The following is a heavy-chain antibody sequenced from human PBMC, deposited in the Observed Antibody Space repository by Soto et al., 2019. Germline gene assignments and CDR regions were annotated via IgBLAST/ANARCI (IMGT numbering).Heavy chain of an antibody. V-gene: IGHV3-23*01. D-gene: IGHD2-15*01. CDR2: ISGSGSNT. CDR1: GFTLRPHA. Sequence: GGALRLPYGASGFTLRPHAMIGFRQAPGKRQEWVSAISGSGSNTYYADSVKGRFTISRDDSKSTLYLQMNSLRAEDTAVYYCARDLSHCYDTLRYLFDYSGQRSPVTGSS. CDR3: ARDLSHCYDTLRYLFDY. J-gene: IGHJ4*02.